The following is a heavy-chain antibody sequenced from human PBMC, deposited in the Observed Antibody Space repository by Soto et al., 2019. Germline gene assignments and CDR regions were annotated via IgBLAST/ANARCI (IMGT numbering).Heavy chain of an antibody. CDR2: FYSSGSI. CDR3: ARMYSSGSGWFHP. J-gene: IGHJ5*02. Sequence: SETLSLTCFVSGYSITAGGYYWSWIRHHPGKGLEWIGSFYSSGSIIYNPSLRSRVSISGDTSSNQFSMSLTSVTAADTARYYCARMYSSGSGWFHPWGQGALVTVSS. CDR1: GYSITAGGYY. D-gene: IGHD6-19*01. V-gene: IGHV4-31*03.